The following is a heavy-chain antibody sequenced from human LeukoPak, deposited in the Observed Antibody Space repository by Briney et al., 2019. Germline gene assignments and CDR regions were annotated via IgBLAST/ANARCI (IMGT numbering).Heavy chain of an antibody. CDR1: GYTFNSFD. CDR3: ARDQGYDSSGYYYYQFDY. D-gene: IGHD3-22*01. V-gene: IGHV1-8*01. Sequence: EASVKVSCKASGYTFNSFDINWVRQATGQGLEWMGWMNPNSGNTGYAQKFQGRVTMTRNTSISTAYMELSSLRSEDTAVFYCARDQGYDSSGYYYYQFDYWGQGTLVTVSS. CDR2: MNPNSGNT. J-gene: IGHJ4*02.